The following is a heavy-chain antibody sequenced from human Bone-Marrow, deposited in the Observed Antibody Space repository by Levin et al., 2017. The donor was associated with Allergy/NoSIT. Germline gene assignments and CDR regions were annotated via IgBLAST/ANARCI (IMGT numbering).Heavy chain of an antibody. J-gene: IGHJ3*02. D-gene: IGHD3-22*01. CDR3: ARDPAGYDSSGYYSRVAFDI. CDR1: AFTFNSYS. V-gene: IGHV3-21*01. CDR2: ISSANNYI. Sequence: GESLKISCAASAFTFNSYSMNWVRQAPGKGLEWVSSISSANNYIYYSDSVKGRFTISRDNAKNSLYLQMNSLRAEDTAMYYCARDPAGYDSSGYYSRVAFDIWGQGTMVTVSS.